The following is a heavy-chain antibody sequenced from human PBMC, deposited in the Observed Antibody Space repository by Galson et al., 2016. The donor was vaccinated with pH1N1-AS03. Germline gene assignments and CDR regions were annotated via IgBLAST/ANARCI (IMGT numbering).Heavy chain of an antibody. CDR3: ARDSMTVDGMGV. V-gene: IGHV4-34*01. J-gene: IGHJ6*02. Sequence: SETLSLTCAVHGRAFSGYYWTWIRQPPGKGLEWIGQINHSGSTQYNPSLKSRVTLSKDTSKKQIYLTVRSVTAADTAVYYCARDSMTVDGMGVWGQGTTVTVSS. CDR2: INHSGST. D-gene: IGHD6-19*01. CDR1: GRAFSGYY.